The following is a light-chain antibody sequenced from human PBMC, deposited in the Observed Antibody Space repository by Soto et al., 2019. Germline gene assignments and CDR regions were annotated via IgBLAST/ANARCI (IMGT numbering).Light chain of an antibody. V-gene: IGLV2-23*01. CDR1: SSDIGSYNL. CDR3: FSYAGRYSYV. CDR2: EGS. J-gene: IGLJ1*01. Sequence: QSALTQPASASGSPGQSITISCTGTSSDIGSYNLVSWYQQHPGKAPKLMIYEGSKRPSGVSNRFSGSKSGNTASLTISGLQAEDEADYYCFSYAGRYSYVFATGTKLTVL.